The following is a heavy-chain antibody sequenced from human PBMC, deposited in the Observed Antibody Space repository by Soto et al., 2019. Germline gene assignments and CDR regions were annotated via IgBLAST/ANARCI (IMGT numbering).Heavy chain of an antibody. V-gene: IGHV1-69*12. CDR3: ARVQHCSGGGCSYGMDV. CDR2: IIPVFGTA. Sequence: QVQLVQSGAEVKKPGSSVNVSCKASGGTFSNSGISWVRQAPGQGLEWMGGIIPVFGTANYAQKFQGRVTITADESTSTAYMELSSLRSEDTAVYYCARVQHCSGGGCSYGMDVWGRGTTVTVSS. J-gene: IGHJ6*02. D-gene: IGHD2-15*01. CDR1: GGTFSNSG.